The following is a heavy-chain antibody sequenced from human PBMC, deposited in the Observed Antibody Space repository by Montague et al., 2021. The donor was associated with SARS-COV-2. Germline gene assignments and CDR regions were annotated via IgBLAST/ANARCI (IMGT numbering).Heavy chain of an antibody. Sequence: SLRLSCAASGFTFSSYAMHWVRQAPGKGLEWVAVISYDGSNKYYADSVKGRFTISRDNSKNTLYPQMNSLGAEDTAVYYCARDFDDYGDSPGAFDIWGQGTMVTVSS. D-gene: IGHD4-17*01. CDR3: ARDFDDYGDSPGAFDI. CDR1: GFTFSSYA. V-gene: IGHV3-30-3*01. J-gene: IGHJ3*02. CDR2: ISYDGSNK.